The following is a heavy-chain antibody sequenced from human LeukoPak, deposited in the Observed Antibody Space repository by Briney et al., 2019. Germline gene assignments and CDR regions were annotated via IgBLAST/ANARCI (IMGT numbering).Heavy chain of an antibody. D-gene: IGHD3-3*01. CDR1: GGSVSSGSCY. Sequence: SETLSLTCTVSGGSVSSGSCYWSWIRQPPGKGLEWIGYIYYSGSTNYNPSLKSRVTISVDTSKNQFSLKLSSVTAADTAVYYCARGPPSYDFWSGDYYFDYWGQGTLVTVSS. CDR2: IYYSGST. CDR3: ARGPPSYDFWSGDYYFDY. J-gene: IGHJ4*02. V-gene: IGHV4-61*01.